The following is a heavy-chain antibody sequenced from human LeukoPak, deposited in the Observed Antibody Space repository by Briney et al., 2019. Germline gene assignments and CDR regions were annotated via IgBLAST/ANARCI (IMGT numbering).Heavy chain of an antibody. V-gene: IGHV3-30*02. CDR1: GFTFSRYG. Sequence: GGSLRLSCAASGFTFSRYGMHWVRQAPGKGLEWVAFIRYDGSNKYYADSVKGRFTISRDNSKNTLYLQMNSLRAEDTAVYYCARHRSGGSQDDAFDIWGQGTMVTVSS. D-gene: IGHD2-15*01. J-gene: IGHJ3*02. CDR3: ARHRSGGSQDDAFDI. CDR2: IRYDGSNK.